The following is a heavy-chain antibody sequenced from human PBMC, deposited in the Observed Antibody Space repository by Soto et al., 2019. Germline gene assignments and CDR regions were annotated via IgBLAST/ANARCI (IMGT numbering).Heavy chain of an antibody. J-gene: IGHJ5*02. V-gene: IGHV4-59*01. CDR3: VRGGASSKWLDP. CDR2: ISYSGST. Sequence: QVHLQESGPGLVKPSETLSLTCTVSGASISSDFWSWIPQPPGKGLEWIAYISYSGSTNYNPSLKSRVTISVDTSNNQFSLKVSSVTAADTAVYYCVRGGASSKWLDPWGQGTLVTVSS. CDR1: GASISSDF.